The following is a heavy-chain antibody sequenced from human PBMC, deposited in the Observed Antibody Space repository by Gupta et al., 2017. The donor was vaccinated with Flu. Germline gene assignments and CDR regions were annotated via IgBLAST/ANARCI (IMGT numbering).Heavy chain of an antibody. CDR2: ISGGDGST. CDR1: GFTFRSYA. CDR3: AKDAIGRDTALGPDY. V-gene: IGHV3-23*01. D-gene: IGHD5-18*01. Sequence: EVQLLESGGDLVQPGGSLRLSCAASGFTFRSYAMSWVRQAPGKGLEWGSVISGGDGSTKYADAVKGRFTISRDNSKNMLYLQMNSLRAEDTAVYYCAKDAIGRDTALGPDYWGQGPLVTVSS. J-gene: IGHJ4*02.